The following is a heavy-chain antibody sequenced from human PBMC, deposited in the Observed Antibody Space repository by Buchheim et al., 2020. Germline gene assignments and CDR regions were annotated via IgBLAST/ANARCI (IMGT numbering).Heavy chain of an antibody. CDR1: GFTFSSYD. CDR2: ISFDGSNK. V-gene: IGHV3-30*03. CDR3: ATKGGYSYGDDAFDM. J-gene: IGHJ3*02. Sequence: VQLVESGGGVVQPGRSLRLSCAASGFTFSSYDMHWVRQAPGKGLEWVAVISFDGSNKYYADSVKGRFTISRDNSKSTLYLQMNSLRAEDTAVYYCATKGGYSYGDDAFDMWGQGT. D-gene: IGHD5-18*01.